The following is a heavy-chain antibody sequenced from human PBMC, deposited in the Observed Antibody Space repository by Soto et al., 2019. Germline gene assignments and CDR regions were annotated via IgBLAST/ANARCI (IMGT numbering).Heavy chain of an antibody. Sequence: EVQLLESGGGLVQPGGSLRLSCATSGFTFSIYAMSWVRQAPGKGLEWVSAISGSGANTYYADSVKGRFTISRDNSENTLYLQMNSLRAEDTAVYYCAKAIRVTVDYWGQGTLVTVSS. CDR2: ISGSGANT. J-gene: IGHJ4*02. D-gene: IGHD4-4*01. CDR1: GFTFSIYA. V-gene: IGHV3-23*01. CDR3: AKAIRVTVDY.